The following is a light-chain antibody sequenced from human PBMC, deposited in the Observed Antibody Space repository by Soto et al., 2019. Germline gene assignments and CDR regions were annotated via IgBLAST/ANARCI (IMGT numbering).Light chain of an antibody. J-gene: IGKJ5*01. CDR1: QGIRSW. CDR3: QQANSFPFT. Sequence: DIQMTQSPSSVSASVGDRVTITCRASQGIRSWLAWYQQKPGKAPKLLIYAASSLQSGVPSRFSGSGSVTDFTLTISSLQPADFAPYYCQQANSFPFTFGQGTRLDIK. CDR2: AAS. V-gene: IGKV1-12*01.